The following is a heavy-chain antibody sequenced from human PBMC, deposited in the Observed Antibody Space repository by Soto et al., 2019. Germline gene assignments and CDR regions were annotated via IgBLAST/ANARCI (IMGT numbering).Heavy chain of an antibody. Sequence: GGSLRLSCVASEFTFSYFAINWGRQAPGKGLELVAVIWYDGSNKFYADSVKGRFTISRDNSKNTLYLQMNSLRAEDTAVYYCARESFPWGQGTLVTVSS. CDR2: IWYDGSNK. CDR1: EFTFSYFA. J-gene: IGHJ5*02. V-gene: IGHV3-33*08. CDR3: ARESFP. D-gene: IGHD3-10*01.